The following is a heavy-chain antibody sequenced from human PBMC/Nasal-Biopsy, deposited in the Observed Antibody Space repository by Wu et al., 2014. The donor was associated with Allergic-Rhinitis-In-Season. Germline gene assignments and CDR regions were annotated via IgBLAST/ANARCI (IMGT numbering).Heavy chain of an antibody. J-gene: IGHJ3*02. Sequence: TLSLTCTVSGGSISNDYWSWIRQPPGKGLEWIGYIYYSGSTNYNPSLKSRVTISVDTSKNQFSLKLSSVTAADTAVYYCARGGIGDAFDIWGQGTMVTVSS. CDR3: ARGGIGDAFDI. CDR2: IYYSGST. V-gene: IGHV4-59*12. D-gene: IGHD6-13*01. CDR1: GGSISNDY.